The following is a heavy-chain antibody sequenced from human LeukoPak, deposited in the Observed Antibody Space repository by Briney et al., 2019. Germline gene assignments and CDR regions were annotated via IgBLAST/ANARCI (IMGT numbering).Heavy chain of an antibody. CDR3: ASRPADTTWYGVFDY. J-gene: IGHJ4*02. V-gene: IGHV4-59*01. D-gene: IGHD3-10*01. Sequence: ETLSLTCTVSGGSISSYYWSWIRQPPGKRLEWIGYIFNTGNTNYNPSLASRVTMSVDTSRAQFFLRLSPVTAADTAIYYCASRPADTTWYGVFDYWSQGTLVTVSS. CDR2: IFNTGNT. CDR1: GGSISSYY.